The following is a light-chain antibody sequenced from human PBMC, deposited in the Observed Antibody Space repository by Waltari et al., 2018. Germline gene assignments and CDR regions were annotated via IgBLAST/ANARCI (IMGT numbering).Light chain of an antibody. V-gene: IGLV4-69*01. CDR3: RTCSTGLVV. J-gene: IGLJ2*01. Sequence: LVLTQSPSASASLGASGKRTCTLSSGHSSYAIAWHEQQPEKGPRHLMMLNRDGSHGKGERIPFRFSGSSSAAARYLTISRLQAEDEADYYCRTCSTGLVVFGGGTKLTVL. CDR1: SGHSSYA. CDR2: LNRDGSH.